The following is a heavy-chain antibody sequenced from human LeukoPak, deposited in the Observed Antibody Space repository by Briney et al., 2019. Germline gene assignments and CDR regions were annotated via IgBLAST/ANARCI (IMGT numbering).Heavy chain of an antibody. CDR3: ARAMTSHYFDC. Sequence: SQTLSLTCTVSGGSFSSGFYWSWIRQHPGKGLEWIGYIYYSGGTYYNPSLKSRVSILLDTSKKQFSLKLTSVTVADTAVYYCARAMTSHYFDCWGQGTLVTVSS. D-gene: IGHD2-21*02. CDR2: IYYSGGT. J-gene: IGHJ4*02. CDR1: GGSFSSGFY. V-gene: IGHV4-31*03.